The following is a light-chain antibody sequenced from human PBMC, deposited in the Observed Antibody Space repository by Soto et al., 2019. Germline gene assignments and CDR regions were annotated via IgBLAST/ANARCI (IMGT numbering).Light chain of an antibody. J-gene: IGLJ3*02. V-gene: IGLV2-14*01. CDR2: EVS. Sequence: QSALTQPASVSGSPGQSITISCTGTSSDVGGYNFVSWYQQHPGKAPRLIIYEVSSRPSGVSYRFSGSKSGNTASLTISGLQDEDEADYYCSSYTLRNTLVLFGGGTKLTVL. CDR3: SSYTLRNTLVL. CDR1: SSDVGGYNF.